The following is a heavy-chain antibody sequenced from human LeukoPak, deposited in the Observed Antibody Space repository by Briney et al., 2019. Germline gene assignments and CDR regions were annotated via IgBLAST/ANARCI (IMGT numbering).Heavy chain of an antibody. CDR2: IYYSGST. CDR3: ARVTRGYFDY. Sequence: PSGTLSLTCAVSGGSISSSNWWSWVRQPPGKGLEWIGYIYYSGSTNYNPSLKSRVTISVDTSKNQFSLKLSSVTAADTAVYYCARVTRGYFDYWGQGTLVTVSS. V-gene: IGHV4-4*02. D-gene: IGHD2-21*02. CDR1: GGSISSSNW. J-gene: IGHJ4*02.